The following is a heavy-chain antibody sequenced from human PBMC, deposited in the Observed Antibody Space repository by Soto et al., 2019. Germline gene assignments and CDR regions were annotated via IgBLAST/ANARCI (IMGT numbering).Heavy chain of an antibody. J-gene: IGHJ3*02. CDR1: GGSINDYY. V-gene: IGHV4-4*07. Sequence: SETLSLTCTASGGSINDYYWSWIRQPAGKGLEWIGRIYTSGSTNYNPSLKSRVTMSVDTSKNQSSLKLSSVTAADTAVYYCARVFRLYDSSGYYKGDAFDIWGQGTMVTVSS. CDR3: ARVFRLYDSSGYYKGDAFDI. D-gene: IGHD3-22*01. CDR2: IYTSGST.